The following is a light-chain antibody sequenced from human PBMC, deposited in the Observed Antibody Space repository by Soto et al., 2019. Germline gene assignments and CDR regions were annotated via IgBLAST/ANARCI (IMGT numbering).Light chain of an antibody. CDR3: QQTYVAPVT. CDR1: QNIKSF. Sequence: DLQMTQSPSSLSASVGERVTITCRASQNIKSFLNWYQQKPGKAPKLLIYATSSVQSGVPARFSGGRSGTDFSLSISSLQPEDFATYYCQQTYVAPVTFGGGTNVEI. CDR2: ATS. V-gene: IGKV1-39*01. J-gene: IGKJ4*01.